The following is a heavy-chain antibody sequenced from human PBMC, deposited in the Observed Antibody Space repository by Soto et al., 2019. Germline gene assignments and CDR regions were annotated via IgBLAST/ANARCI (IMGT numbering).Heavy chain of an antibody. Sequence: QTGGSLRLSCAASGFTFSSYGMHWVRQAPGKGLEWVAVISYDGSNKYYADSVKGRFTISRDNSKNTLYLQMNSLRAEDTAVYYCAKTEGARYFDWYSVGYYYYGMDVWGQGTTVTVSS. V-gene: IGHV3-30*18. CDR3: AKTEGARYFDWYSVGYYYYGMDV. J-gene: IGHJ6*02. CDR1: GFTFSSYG. CDR2: ISYDGSNK. D-gene: IGHD3-9*01.